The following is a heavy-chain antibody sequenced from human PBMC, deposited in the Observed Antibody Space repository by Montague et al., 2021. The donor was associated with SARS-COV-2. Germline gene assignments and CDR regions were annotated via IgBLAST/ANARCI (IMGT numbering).Heavy chain of an antibody. CDR2: FYYSGST. CDR1: GGSISSYY. V-gene: IGHV4-59*01. CDR3: ASWQWLGPDAFDV. Sequence: SETLSLTCTVSGGSISSYYWSWIRQPPGKGLEWIGYFYYSGSTNYNPSLKSRVTISVDTSKNQFSLNLTSVTAADTAVYYCASWQWLGPDAFDVWGLGAMVTVSS. D-gene: IGHD6-19*01. J-gene: IGHJ3*01.